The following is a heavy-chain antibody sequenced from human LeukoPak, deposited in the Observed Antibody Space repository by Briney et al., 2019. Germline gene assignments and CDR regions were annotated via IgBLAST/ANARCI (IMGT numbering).Heavy chain of an antibody. CDR1: GGSFSGYY. CDR3: VSHYFDY. Sequence: SETLSLNCAVYGGSFSGYYWSWIRQPPGKGLEWIGEINHSGSTNYNPSLKSRVTISVDTSKNQFSLKLSSVTAADTAVYYCVSHYFDYWGQGTLVTVSS. D-gene: IGHD5/OR15-5a*01. V-gene: IGHV4-34*01. CDR2: INHSGST. J-gene: IGHJ4*02.